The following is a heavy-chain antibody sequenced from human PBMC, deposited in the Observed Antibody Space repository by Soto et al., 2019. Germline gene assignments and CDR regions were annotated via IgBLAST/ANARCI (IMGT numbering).Heavy chain of an antibody. V-gene: IGHV1-69*12. J-gene: IGHJ4*02. CDR2: IIPIFGTA. CDR1: GGTFSGYA. D-gene: IGHD6-13*01. CDR3: ARVSSSWYKDYFDY. Sequence: QVQLVQSGAEVKKPGSSVKVSCKASGGTFSGYAISWVRQAPGQGLEWMGGIIPIFGTAHYAQKFQGRVTITADESTSTAYMELSSLRSEDTAVYYCARVSSSWYKDYFDYWGQGTLVTVSS.